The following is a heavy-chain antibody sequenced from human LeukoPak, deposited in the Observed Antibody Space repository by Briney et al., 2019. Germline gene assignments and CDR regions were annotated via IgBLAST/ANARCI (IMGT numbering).Heavy chain of an antibody. V-gene: IGHV4-59*12. Sequence: SETLSLTCTVSGGSISSYYWSWIRQPPGKGLEWIGYIYYSGSTSYNPSLKSRVTISVDTSKNQISLKLTSVTAADTAIYYCARWSSGDYYYVDYWGQGTLVTVSS. J-gene: IGHJ4*02. CDR2: IYYSGST. CDR1: GGSISSYY. CDR3: ARWSSGDYYYVDY. D-gene: IGHD3-22*01.